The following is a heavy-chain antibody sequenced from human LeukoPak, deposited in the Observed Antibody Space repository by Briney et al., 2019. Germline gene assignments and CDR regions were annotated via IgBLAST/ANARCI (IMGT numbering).Heavy chain of an antibody. V-gene: IGHV3-21*01. J-gene: IGHJ4*02. Sequence: GGSLRLSCAASGFTFSSYWMSWVRQAPGKGLEWVSSISSSSSYIYYADSVKGRFTISRDNAKNSLYLQMNSLRAEDTAVYYCAGCSGGSCYLDYWGQGTLVTVSS. CDR3: AGCSGGSCYLDY. CDR1: GFTFSSYW. D-gene: IGHD2-15*01. CDR2: ISSSSSYI.